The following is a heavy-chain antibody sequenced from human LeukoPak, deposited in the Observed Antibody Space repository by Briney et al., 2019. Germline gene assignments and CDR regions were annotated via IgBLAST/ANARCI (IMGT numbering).Heavy chain of an antibody. CDR3: ASLPQSGGVAY. CDR1: GYTFNGYY. J-gene: IGHJ4*02. D-gene: IGHD1-26*01. Sequence: ASVKVSCKASGYTFNGYYVHWVRQAPGQGLEWMGWINPNSGGTNYAQKFQGRVTMTRDTSISTAYMELRSLRSDDTAVYYCASLPQSGGVAYWGQGTLVTVSS. CDR2: INPNSGGT. V-gene: IGHV1-2*02.